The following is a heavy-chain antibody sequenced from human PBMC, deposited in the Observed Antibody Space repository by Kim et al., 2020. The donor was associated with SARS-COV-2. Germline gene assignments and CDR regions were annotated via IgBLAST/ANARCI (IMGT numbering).Heavy chain of an antibody. CDR1: GYTFINNA. CDR2: INTITGNP. CDR3: ARERRRQNIAVVPAAMRSGLYYYGLDV. D-gene: IGHD2-2*01. J-gene: IGHJ6*02. Sequence: ASVKVSCKASGYTFINNAMNWVRQAPGQGLEWMGWINTITGNPTYAQGFTGRFVFSLDTSVSTASLQISSLKAEDTAVYYCARERRRQNIAVVPAAMRSGLYYYGLDVWGQGTTVTVSS. V-gene: IGHV7-4-1*02.